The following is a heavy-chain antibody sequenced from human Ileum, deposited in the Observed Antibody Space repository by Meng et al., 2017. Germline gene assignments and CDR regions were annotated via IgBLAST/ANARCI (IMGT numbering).Heavy chain of an antibody. Sequence: QVLRQESGPGLLKPSETLSLSCTVSGGSISSGEYCWGWIRQPPGKGLEWIGSVYFTGYTYYSPSLMSRVTISVETSKNQFSLRLTSVTAADTGLYLCARHGHFTPDKYYFDSWGQGTLVTVSS. J-gene: IGHJ4*03. CDR3: ARHGHFTPDKYYFDS. D-gene: IGHD3-3*02. CDR2: VYFTGYT. CDR1: GGSISSGEYC. V-gene: IGHV4-39*01.